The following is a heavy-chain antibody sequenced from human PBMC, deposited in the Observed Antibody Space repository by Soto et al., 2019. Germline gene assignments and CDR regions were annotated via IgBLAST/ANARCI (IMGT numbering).Heavy chain of an antibody. CDR2: IIPVFQKE. Sequence: ASVKVSCKASGGLFSRYPISWVRQVPGQGLEWMGGIIPVFQKEYYTQRFQGRVTITADESTNTAYMELSSLRSEDTAIYYCARGGSGYTWFNEFWGQGTLVTVSS. J-gene: IGHJ4*02. CDR3: ARGGSGYTWFNEF. V-gene: IGHV1-69*13. CDR1: GGLFSRYP. D-gene: IGHD3-22*01.